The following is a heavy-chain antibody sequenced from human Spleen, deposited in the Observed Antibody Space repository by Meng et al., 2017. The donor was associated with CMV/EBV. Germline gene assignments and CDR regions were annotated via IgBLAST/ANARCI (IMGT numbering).Heavy chain of an antibody. CDR1: GFTFSNYW. Sequence: GESLQISCGASGFTFSNYWMHWVRQAPGKGLVWVSRINSDGIATNYADSVKGRFTISRDNAKNTLFLQMNGLRAEDTALYYCARGFGTEFYSPPYYWSQGTLVTVSS. J-gene: IGHJ4*02. CDR2: INSDGIAT. CDR3: ARGFGTEFYSPPYY. V-gene: IGHV3-74*01. D-gene: IGHD4-11*01.